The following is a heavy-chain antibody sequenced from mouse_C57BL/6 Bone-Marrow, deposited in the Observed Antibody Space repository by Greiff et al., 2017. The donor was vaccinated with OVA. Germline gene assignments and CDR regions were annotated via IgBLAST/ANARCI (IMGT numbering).Heavy chain of an antibody. Sequence: QVQLQQPGAELVKPGASVKMSCKASGYTFTSYWITWVKQRPGQGLEWIGDIYPGSGSTNYNEKFKSKVTLTVDTSSSTAYMQLSSLTSEDSAVYYCARSHYYGSSWYFDVWGTGTTVTVSS. CDR2: IYPGSGST. CDR1: GYTFTSYW. D-gene: IGHD1-1*01. CDR3: ARSHYYGSSWYFDV. V-gene: IGHV1-55*01. J-gene: IGHJ1*03.